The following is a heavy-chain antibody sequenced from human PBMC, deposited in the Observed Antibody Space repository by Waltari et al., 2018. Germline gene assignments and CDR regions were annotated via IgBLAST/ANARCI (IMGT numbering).Heavy chain of an antibody. D-gene: IGHD6-19*01. V-gene: IGHV4-39*07. Sequence: QLQLQESGPGLVKPSETLSLTCTVSGGSISSSSYYWGWIRQPPGKGLEWIGSIYYSGSPYYNPSLTSRVTISVDTSKNQFSLKLSSVTAADTAVYYCAREEYSGWYGVPWGQGTLVTVSS. J-gene: IGHJ5*02. CDR3: AREEYSGWYGVP. CDR1: GGSISSSSYY. CDR2: IYYSGSP.